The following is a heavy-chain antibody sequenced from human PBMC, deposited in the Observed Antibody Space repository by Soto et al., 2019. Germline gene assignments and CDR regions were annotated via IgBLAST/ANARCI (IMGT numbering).Heavy chain of an antibody. V-gene: IGHV3-30-3*01. CDR2: ISYDGSNK. Sequence: QVQLVESGGGVVQPGRSLRLSCAASGFTFSSYAMHWVRQAPGKGLEWVAVISYDGSNKYYADSVKGRFTISRDNSKNTLYLQMNSLRAEDTAVYYCAPLAAGCWGQGTTGTVSS. J-gene: IGHJ6*02. D-gene: IGHD6-13*01. CDR3: APLAAGC. CDR1: GFTFSSYA.